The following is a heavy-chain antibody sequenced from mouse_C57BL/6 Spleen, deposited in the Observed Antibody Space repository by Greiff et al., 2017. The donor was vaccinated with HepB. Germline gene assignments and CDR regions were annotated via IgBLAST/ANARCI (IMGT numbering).Heavy chain of an antibody. V-gene: IGHV1-80*01. J-gene: IGHJ3*01. Sequence: VQLQQSGAELVKPGASVKISCKASGYAFSSYWMNWVKQRPGKGLEWIGQIYPGDGDTNYNGKFKGKATLTADKSSSTAYMQLSSLTSEDSAVYFCAREDYDYDEFAYWGQGTLVTVSA. CDR1: GYAFSSYW. CDR2: IYPGDGDT. CDR3: AREDYDYDEFAY. D-gene: IGHD2-4*01.